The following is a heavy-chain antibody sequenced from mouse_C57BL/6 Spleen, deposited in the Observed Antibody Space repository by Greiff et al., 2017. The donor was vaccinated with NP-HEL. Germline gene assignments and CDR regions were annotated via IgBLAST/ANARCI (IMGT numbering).Heavy chain of an antibody. CDR2: ISDGGSYT. CDR3: ARERDDLRYFDV. J-gene: IGHJ1*03. D-gene: IGHD2-3*01. CDR1: GFTFSSYA. V-gene: IGHV5-4*01. Sequence: EVQGVESGGGLVKPGGSLKLSCAASGFTFSSYAMSWVRQTPEKRLEWVATISDGGSYTYYPDNVKGRFTISRDNAKNNLYLQMSHLKSEDTAMYYCARERDDLRYFDVWGTGTTVTVSS.